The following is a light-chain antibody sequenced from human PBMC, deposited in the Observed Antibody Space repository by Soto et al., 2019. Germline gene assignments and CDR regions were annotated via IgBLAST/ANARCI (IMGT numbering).Light chain of an antibody. CDR1: QSISNW. Sequence: DVKVTNSPSTLSASVSDRVTIAYRASQSISNWLAWYQQRPGKAPKLLIYKASNLESGVPSRFSGSGSRTEFTLIISSLQPDDFATYYCQQYDSYSWTFGQGTKVDIK. V-gene: IGKV1-5*03. J-gene: IGKJ1*01. CDR3: QQYDSYSWT. CDR2: KAS.